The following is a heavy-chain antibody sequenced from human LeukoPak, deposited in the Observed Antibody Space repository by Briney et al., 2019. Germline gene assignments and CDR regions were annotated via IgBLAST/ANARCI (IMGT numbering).Heavy chain of an antibody. CDR2: ISHDGTT. D-gene: IGHD2/OR15-2a*01. CDR3: TRENRPFCPFAF. J-gene: IGHJ4*02. V-gene: IGHV4-4*02. Sequence: SETLSLTCGVSGGSIDITNYWSWVRQAPGKGLEWIGEISHDGTTNYRPSLRSRVAMSFDRANNQFSLSLTSVTAANTAVYYCTRENRPFCPFAFWGQGVLVTVSS. CDR1: GGSIDITNY.